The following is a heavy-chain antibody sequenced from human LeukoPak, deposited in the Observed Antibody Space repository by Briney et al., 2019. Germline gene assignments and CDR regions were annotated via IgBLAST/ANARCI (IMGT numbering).Heavy chain of an antibody. J-gene: IGHJ4*02. CDR2: INHSGST. CDR3: ARFQFGPYYFDY. D-gene: IGHD3-10*01. V-gene: IGHV4-34*01. Sequence: SETLSLTCAVYGGSFSGYYWSWTRQPPGKGLEWIGEINHSGSTNYNPSLKSRVTISVDTSKNQFSLKLSSVTAADTAVYYCARFQFGPYYFDYWGQGTLVTVSS. CDR1: GGSFSGYY.